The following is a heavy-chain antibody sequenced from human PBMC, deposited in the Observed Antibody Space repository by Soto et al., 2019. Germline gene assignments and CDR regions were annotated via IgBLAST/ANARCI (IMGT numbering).Heavy chain of an antibody. CDR2: IWYDGSNK. Sequence: QVQLVESGGGVVQPGRSLRLSCAASGFTFSSYGMHWVRQAPGKGPEWVAVIWYDGSNKYYADSVKGRFTISRDNSKNTLYLQMNSLRAEDTAVYYCARDSSSWYGVDYFDYWGQGTLVTVSS. D-gene: IGHD6-13*01. J-gene: IGHJ4*02. CDR1: GFTFSSYG. CDR3: ARDSSSWYGVDYFDY. V-gene: IGHV3-33*01.